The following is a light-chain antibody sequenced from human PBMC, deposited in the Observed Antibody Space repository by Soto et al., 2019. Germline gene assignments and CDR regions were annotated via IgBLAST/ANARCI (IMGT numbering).Light chain of an antibody. V-gene: IGLV2-23*01. Sequence: QSVLTQPASVSGSPGQSITVSCAGTSSDVGGYNLVSWYQQHPGKAPQLIIYEGTERPSGISPRFSGSKSGNTASLTISGLQAEDEADYYCSSYTSSSIYVFGSGTKVTAL. CDR1: SSDVGGYNL. CDR2: EGT. J-gene: IGLJ1*01. CDR3: SSYTSSSIYV.